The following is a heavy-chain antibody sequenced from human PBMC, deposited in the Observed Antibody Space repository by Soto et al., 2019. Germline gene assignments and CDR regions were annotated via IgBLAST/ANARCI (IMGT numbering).Heavy chain of an antibody. Sequence: PSETLSLTCTVSGGSIRSDYWNWVRQTPGKGLEWIGYISHSGNTNYNPSLKSRVTISVDTSKNQFSLKMTSLTSADTAVYYCATGRRVPFNWFDPWGGPXLVTV. CDR1: GGSIRSDY. CDR3: ATGRRVPFNWFDP. CDR2: ISHSGNT. J-gene: IGHJ5*02. V-gene: IGHV4-59*01.